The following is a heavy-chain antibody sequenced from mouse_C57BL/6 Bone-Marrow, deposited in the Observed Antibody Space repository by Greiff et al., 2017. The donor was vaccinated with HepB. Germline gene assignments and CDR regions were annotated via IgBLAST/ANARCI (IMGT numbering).Heavy chain of an antibody. CDR3: TTYYYGSSPDY. D-gene: IGHD1-1*01. CDR2: IDPENGDT. CDR1: GFNIKDVY. J-gene: IGHJ2*01. Sequence: VQLQQSGAELVRPGASVKLSCTASGFNIKDVYMHWVKQRPEQGLEWIGWIDPENGDTEYASKFQGKATITADTSSNTAYLQLSSLTSEDTAVYYCTTYYYGSSPDYWGQGTTLTVSS. V-gene: IGHV14-4*01.